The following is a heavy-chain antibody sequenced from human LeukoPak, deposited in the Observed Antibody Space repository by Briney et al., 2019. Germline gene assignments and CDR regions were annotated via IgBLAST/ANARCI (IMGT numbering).Heavy chain of an antibody. CDR2: ISGIGGTS. Sequence: GGSLRLSCIASGFTFRSYAMSWVRQAPGKGLEWVSGISGIGGTSYYADSVKGRFTISRDNSKDTLYLQMNSLRDEDTAVYYCAKFYSLYYFDYWGLGTLVTVSS. CDR1: GFTFRSYA. J-gene: IGHJ4*02. CDR3: AKFYSLYYFDY. V-gene: IGHV3-23*01. D-gene: IGHD4-11*01.